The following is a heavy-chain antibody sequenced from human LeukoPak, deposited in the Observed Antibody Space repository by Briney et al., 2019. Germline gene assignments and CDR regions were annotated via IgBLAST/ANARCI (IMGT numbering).Heavy chain of an antibody. CDR3: AREGSVVVTAIPTDY. Sequence: GGSLRLSCAASGFTFSSYAMHWVRQAPGKGLEWVAVISYDGCNKYYADSVKGRFTISRDNSKNTLYLQMNSLRAEDTAVYYCAREGSVVVTAIPTDYWGQGTLVTVSS. V-gene: IGHV3-30*04. CDR1: GFTFSSYA. J-gene: IGHJ4*02. D-gene: IGHD2-21*02. CDR2: ISYDGCNK.